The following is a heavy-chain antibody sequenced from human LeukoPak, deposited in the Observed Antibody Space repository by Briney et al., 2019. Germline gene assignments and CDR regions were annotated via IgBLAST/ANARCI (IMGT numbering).Heavy chain of an antibody. Sequence: GGSLRLSCAASGFAFSSYSMNWVRQAPGKGLEWVSSITSRSIYLYYADSVKGRFTISRDNAKNSLYLQMNSLRAEDTAVYYCARVESSGWYTGVGYYFDYWGQGTLVTVSS. CDR1: GFAFSSYS. D-gene: IGHD6-19*01. CDR2: ITSRSIYL. CDR3: ARVESSGWYTGVGYYFDY. J-gene: IGHJ4*02. V-gene: IGHV3-21*01.